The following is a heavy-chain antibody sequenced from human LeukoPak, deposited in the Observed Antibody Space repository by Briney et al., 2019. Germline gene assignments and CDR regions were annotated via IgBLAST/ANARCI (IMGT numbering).Heavy chain of an antibody. J-gene: IGHJ6*02. CDR1: GGSISSYN. V-gene: IGHV4-59*08. CDR2: IYNTGST. D-gene: IGHD6-13*01. CDR3: ARGGGGSSWYTNDYYYGMDV. Sequence: SETLSLTWTVAGGSISSYNWSCIWRPPRKRLEWIGDIYNTGSTNYNPSLKSRVTISVYTSKNQFSLKLCAVTAADTPAYYCARGGGGSSWYTNDYYYGMDVWGQGTTVTVSS.